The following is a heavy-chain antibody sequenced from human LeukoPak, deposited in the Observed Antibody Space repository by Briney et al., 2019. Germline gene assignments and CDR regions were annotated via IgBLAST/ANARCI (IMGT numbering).Heavy chain of an antibody. J-gene: IGHJ4*02. V-gene: IGHV3-53*01. D-gene: IGHD3-22*01. CDR2: IYSGGST. CDR1: GFTVSSNY. Sequence: GGSLRLSCAASGFTVSSNYMSWVRQAPGKGLEWVSVIYSGGSTYYADSVKGRFTISRDNSKNTLYLQMNSLRAENTAVYYCARLDMDYDDSSAYGFDYWGQGTLGTVSS. CDR3: ARLDMDYDDSSAYGFDY.